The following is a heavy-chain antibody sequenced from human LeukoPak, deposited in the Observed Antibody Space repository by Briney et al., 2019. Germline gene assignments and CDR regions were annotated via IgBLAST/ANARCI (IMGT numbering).Heavy chain of an antibody. D-gene: IGHD2-2*01. J-gene: IGHJ6*03. CDR2: IRYDGSDK. CDR1: GFTFNSYG. Sequence: GGSLRLSCAASGFTFNSYGMHWVRQAPGKGLEWVAFIRYDGSDKYYADSVKGRLTISRDNSKNTLYLQTSNLRAEDTAVYYCAKGSYYCSSSSCPQYYYYMDVWGKGTTVTVSS. V-gene: IGHV3-30*02. CDR3: AKGSYYCSSSSCPQYYYYMDV.